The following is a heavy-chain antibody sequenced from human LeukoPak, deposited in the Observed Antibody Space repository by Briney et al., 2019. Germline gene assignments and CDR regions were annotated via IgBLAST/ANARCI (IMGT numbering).Heavy chain of an antibody. J-gene: IGHJ5*02. D-gene: IGHD1-26*01. CDR1: GFTVSNNY. CDR3: AKAPLIRTVGATWYNWFDP. V-gene: IGHV3-53*05. CDR2: IYSNGVT. Sequence: GGSLRLSCAASGFTVSNNYMIWVRQAPGKGLEWVSLIYSNGVTNYADSVKGRFTISRDNSKNSLYLQMNSLRTEDTALYYCAKAPLIRTVGATWYNWFDPWGQGTLVTVSS.